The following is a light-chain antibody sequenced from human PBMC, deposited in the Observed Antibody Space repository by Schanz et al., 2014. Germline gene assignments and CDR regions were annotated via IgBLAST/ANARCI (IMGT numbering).Light chain of an antibody. CDR2: GNS. Sequence: QSVLTQPPSVSGAPGQRVTISCTGSSSSIGAGYDVHWYQQLPGTAPKLLIYGNSNRPSGVPDRFSGSKSGTSASLAITGLQAEDEADYYCQSYDRSLNAWVFGGGTKVTVL. CDR3: QSYDRSLNAWV. CDR1: SSSIGAGYD. J-gene: IGLJ3*02. V-gene: IGLV1-40*01.